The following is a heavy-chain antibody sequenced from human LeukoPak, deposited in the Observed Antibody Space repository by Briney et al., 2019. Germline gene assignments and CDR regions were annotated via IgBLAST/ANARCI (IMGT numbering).Heavy chain of an antibody. V-gene: IGHV1-69*13. CDR3: ARKIKDWNYGDYGMDV. D-gene: IGHD1-7*01. CDR2: IIPIFGTA. J-gene: IGHJ6*02. Sequence: GASVKVSCTASGGTFSSYAISWVRQAPGQGLEWMGGIIPIFGTANYAQKFQGRVTITADESTSTAYMELSSLRSEDTAVYYCARKIKDWNYGDYGMDVWGQGTTVTVS. CDR1: GGTFSSYA.